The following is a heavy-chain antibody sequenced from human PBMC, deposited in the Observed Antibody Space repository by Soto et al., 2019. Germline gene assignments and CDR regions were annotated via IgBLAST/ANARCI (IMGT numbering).Heavy chain of an antibody. CDR3: AKSPRGEMATD. CDR2: INTYNGMT. J-gene: IGHJ4*02. CDR1: GYTFINHH. V-gene: IGHV1-18*01. D-gene: IGHD5-12*01. Sequence: QVQLVQSGGEVKKPGASVTVSCKASGYTFINHHITWVRQAPGQGLEWMGWINTYNGMTDYAQRFQGRVTMTRDISTSTAYMELRNLGSDDTAVYFCAKSPRGEMATDWGQGTLVTVSS.